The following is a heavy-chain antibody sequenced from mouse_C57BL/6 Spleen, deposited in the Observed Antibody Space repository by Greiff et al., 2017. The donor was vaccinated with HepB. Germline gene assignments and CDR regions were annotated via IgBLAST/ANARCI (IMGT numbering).Heavy chain of an antibody. Sequence: EVKLVESGGGLVKPGGSLKLSCAASGFTFSSYTMSWVRQTPEKRLEWVATISGGGGNTSYPDSVKGRFTISRDKAKTTLYLQVSRMRSEDTAVYYCARLTAVGGPYFDVWGTGPTVTVSS. J-gene: IGHJ1*03. CDR3: ARLTAVGGPYFDV. CDR2: ISGGGGNT. V-gene: IGHV5-9*04. D-gene: IGHD1-1*01. CDR1: GFTFSSYT.